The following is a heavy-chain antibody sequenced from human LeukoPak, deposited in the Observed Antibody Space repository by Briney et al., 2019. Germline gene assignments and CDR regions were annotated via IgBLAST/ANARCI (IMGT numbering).Heavy chain of an antibody. CDR3: ARQNEGETNWFDP. Sequence: SQTLSLTCTVPGGSISSGGYYWSWIRQHPGKGLEWIGYIYYSGSTYYNPSLKSRVTISVDTSKNQYSLKLSSVTAADTAVYYCARQNEGETNWFDPWGQGTLVTVSS. J-gene: IGHJ5*02. D-gene: IGHD1-1*01. CDR1: GGSISSGGYY. V-gene: IGHV4-31*03. CDR2: IYYSGST.